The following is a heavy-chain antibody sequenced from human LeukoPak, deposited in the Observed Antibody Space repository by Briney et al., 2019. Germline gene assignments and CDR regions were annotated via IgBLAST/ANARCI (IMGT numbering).Heavy chain of an antibody. D-gene: IGHD1-1*01. CDR2: IRSKAYGGTT. CDR1: GFTFGDYA. CDR3: TRGRYNWNDSLRFDP. J-gene: IGHJ5*02. Sequence: PGGSLRLSCTASGFTFGDYAMSWFRQVPGKGLEWVGFIRSKAYGGTTEYAASVKGRFTISRDDSKSIAYLQMNSLKTEDTAVYYCTRGRYNWNDSLRFDPWGQGTLVTVSS. V-gene: IGHV3-49*03.